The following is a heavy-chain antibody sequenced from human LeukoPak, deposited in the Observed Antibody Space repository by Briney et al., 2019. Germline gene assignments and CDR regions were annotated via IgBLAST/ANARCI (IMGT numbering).Heavy chain of an antibody. J-gene: IGHJ5*02. Sequence: PSETLSLTCTVSGGSISSYYWSWIRQPPGKGLEWIGYIYYSGSTNYNPSLKSRVTISVDTSKNQFSLKLSSVTAADTAVYYCAGGYSYGQIFLNWFDPWGQGTLVTVSS. CDR2: IYYSGST. CDR3: AGGYSYGQIFLNWFDP. V-gene: IGHV4-59*08. D-gene: IGHD5-18*01. CDR1: GGSISSYY.